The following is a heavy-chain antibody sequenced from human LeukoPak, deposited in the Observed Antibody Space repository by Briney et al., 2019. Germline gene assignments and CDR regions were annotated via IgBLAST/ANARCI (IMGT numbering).Heavy chain of an antibody. Sequence: SETLSLTCAVYGGSFSGYYWSWIRQPPGKGLEWIGEINHSGSTNYNPSLRRGVTTSVDTSRNQFSLKLSSLTAADTDVYYCARRSRHYYDSSGNFDYWGQGTLVTVSS. CDR2: INHSGST. CDR3: ARRSRHYYDSSGNFDY. D-gene: IGHD3-22*01. J-gene: IGHJ4*02. CDR1: GGSFSGYY. V-gene: IGHV4-34*01.